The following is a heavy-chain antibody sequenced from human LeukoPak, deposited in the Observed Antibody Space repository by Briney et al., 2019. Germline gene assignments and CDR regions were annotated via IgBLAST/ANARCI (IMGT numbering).Heavy chain of an antibody. CDR3: ARYYYDSSGYYYFDY. D-gene: IGHD3-22*01. V-gene: IGHV3-9*01. CDR2: ISWNSGSI. Sequence: PGGSLRLSCAASGFTFDDYAMHWVRQAPGKGLEWVSGISWNSGSIGYADSVKRRFTISRDNAKNSLYLQMNSLRAEDTALYYCARYYYDSSGYYYFDYWGQGTLVTVSS. J-gene: IGHJ4*02. CDR1: GFTFDDYA.